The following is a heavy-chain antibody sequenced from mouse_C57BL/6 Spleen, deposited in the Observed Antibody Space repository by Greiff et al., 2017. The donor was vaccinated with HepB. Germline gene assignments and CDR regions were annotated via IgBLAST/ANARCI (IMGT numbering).Heavy chain of an antibody. CDR1: GFNIKNTY. Sequence: EVQLQQSVAELVRPGASVKLSCTASGFNIKNTYMHWVKQRPEQGLEWIGRIDPANGNTKYAPKFQGKATITADTSSNTAYLQLSSLTSEDTAIYYGARGNYYGSSDGYFDVWGTGTTVTVSS. V-gene: IGHV14-3*01. D-gene: IGHD1-1*01. CDR2: IDPANGNT. J-gene: IGHJ1*03. CDR3: ARGNYYGSSDGYFDV.